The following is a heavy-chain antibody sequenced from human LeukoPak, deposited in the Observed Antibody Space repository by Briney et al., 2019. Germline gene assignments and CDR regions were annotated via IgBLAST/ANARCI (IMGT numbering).Heavy chain of an antibody. CDR1: GFTVGYNY. CDR2: IYNSGST. D-gene: IGHD1-14*01. Sequence: PGGSLRLSCAASGFTVGYNYMTCVRQAPGKGLEWVAAIYNSGSTYYADSVKGRFTISRDNSKNTMYLQMNSLKGEDTAVYYCARRSNPPGRIDHWGQGTLVTVSS. J-gene: IGHJ4*02. V-gene: IGHV3-66*04. CDR3: ARRSNPPGRIDH.